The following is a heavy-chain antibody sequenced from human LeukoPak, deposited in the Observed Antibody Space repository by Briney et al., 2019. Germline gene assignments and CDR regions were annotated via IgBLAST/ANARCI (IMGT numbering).Heavy chain of an antibody. D-gene: IGHD3-22*01. J-gene: IGHJ4*02. Sequence: GGSLRLSCAASGFTFSSYAMSWVRQAPGKGLEWVSAISGSGGSTYYADSVKGRFTISRDNSKNTLYLRMNSLRAEDTAVYYCAKPTYDSSGYYYAPLDYWGQGTLVAVSS. CDR1: GFTFSSYA. CDR2: ISGSGGST. V-gene: IGHV3-23*01. CDR3: AKPTYDSSGYYYAPLDY.